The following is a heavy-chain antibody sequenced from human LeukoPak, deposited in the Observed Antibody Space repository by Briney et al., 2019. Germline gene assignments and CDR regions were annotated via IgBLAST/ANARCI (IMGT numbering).Heavy chain of an antibody. Sequence: GGSLRLSCAASGFTFSSYAMSWVRQAPGKGLEWVSAISGSGGSKYYADSVRGRFTIYRDNSKNTLYLQMNSLRAEDTAVYYCANGNRCTSPNCLGYYYFYMDVWGKGTTVTVSS. CDR2: ISGSGGSK. CDR1: GFTFSSYA. D-gene: IGHD2-8*01. J-gene: IGHJ6*03. V-gene: IGHV3-23*01. CDR3: ANGNRCTSPNCLGYYYFYMDV.